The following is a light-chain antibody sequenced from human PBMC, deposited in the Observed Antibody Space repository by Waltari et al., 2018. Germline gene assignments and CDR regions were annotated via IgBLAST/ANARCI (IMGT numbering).Light chain of an antibody. CDR3: QTWGTGIWVV. V-gene: IGLV4-69*01. CDR1: SGHSSYA. J-gene: IGLJ2*01. CDR2: LNSDGSH. Sequence: QLVLTQSPSASASLGASVKLTCTLSSGHSSYAIAWHKQQPEKGPRYLMKLNSDGSHSKGDGIPDRFSGSSSGAERYLTISSLQSEDEADYYCQTWGTGIWVVFGGGTKLTVL.